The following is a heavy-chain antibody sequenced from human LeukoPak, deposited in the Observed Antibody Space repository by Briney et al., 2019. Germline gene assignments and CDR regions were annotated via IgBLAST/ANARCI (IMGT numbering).Heavy chain of an antibody. V-gene: IGHV3-21*01. CDR3: ARSRQFVVVPAAIAFDI. Sequence: PGGSLRLSCAASGFTFSDFTINWVRQAPGKGLEWVSSISCDSSFIHSADSVKGRFAISRDDAKNSVYLQMNSLRAEDTAVYYCARSRQFVVVPAAIAFDIWGQGTVVTVSS. D-gene: IGHD2-2*01. CDR2: ISCDSSFI. J-gene: IGHJ3*02. CDR1: GFTFSDFT.